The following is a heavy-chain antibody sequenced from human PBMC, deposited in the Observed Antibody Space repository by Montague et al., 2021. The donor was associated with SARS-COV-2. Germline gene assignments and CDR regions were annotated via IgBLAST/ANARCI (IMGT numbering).Heavy chain of an antibody. CDR1: GFTFDDFA. V-gene: IGHV3-9*01. J-gene: IGHJ4*02. D-gene: IGHD3-10*01. CDR2: TSWYGCVK. CDR3: AKGRHGSGTSYSDS. Sequence: SLRLSCAASGFTFDDFAMHWVRPAPGKGLAWVSSTSWYGCVKGYADSVQGRFTLSRDNARNSLYLQMNSLRPDDTAFYSCAKGRHGSGTSYSDSWGQGTLVTVSS.